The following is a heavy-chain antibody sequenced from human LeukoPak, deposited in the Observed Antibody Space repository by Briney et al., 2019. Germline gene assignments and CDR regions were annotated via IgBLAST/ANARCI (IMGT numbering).Heavy chain of an antibody. CDR3: ARDSADSSSFAFDI. CDR2: IKQDGSVK. V-gene: IGHV3-7*01. J-gene: IGHJ3*02. Sequence: PGGSLRLSCAASRITFSSHWMTWVRQAPGKGLEWVANIKQDGSVKDYVDSVKGRFTISRDNAKNSLYLLMNSLRVEDTAVYYCARDSADSSSFAFDIWGQGTLVTVSS. CDR1: RITFSSHW. D-gene: IGHD6-13*01.